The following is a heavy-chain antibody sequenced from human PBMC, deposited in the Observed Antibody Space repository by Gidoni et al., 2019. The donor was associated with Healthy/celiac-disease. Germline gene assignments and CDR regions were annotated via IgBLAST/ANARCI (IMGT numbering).Heavy chain of an antibody. CDR2: IYTSGST. D-gene: IGHD3-3*01. CDR3: ARDHRHYDFWSGYYHVFDY. CDR1: GGSISSGSYY. Sequence: QVQLQESGPGLVKPSQTLSLTCTVSGGSISSGSYYWSWIRQPAGKGLEWIGRIYTSGSTNYNPSLKSRVTISVDTSKNQFSLKLSSVTAADTAVYYCARDHRHYDFWSGYYHVFDYWGQGTLVTVSS. V-gene: IGHV4-61*02. J-gene: IGHJ4*02.